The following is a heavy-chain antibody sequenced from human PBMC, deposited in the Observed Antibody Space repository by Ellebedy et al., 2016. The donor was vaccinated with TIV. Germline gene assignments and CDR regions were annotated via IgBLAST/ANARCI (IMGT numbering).Heavy chain of an antibody. D-gene: IGHD6-13*01. V-gene: IGHV1-2*02. J-gene: IGHJ6*02. CDR2: FNPDSGGT. Sequence: ASVKVSCKASGYSFTANYIHWVRQPPGQGLEWMGWFNPDSGGTKFAQKFQGRVSMTRDTYVNTAYMELSRLEFDDTAVYYCARVRRGSSGMDVWGQGTTVTVSS. CDR1: GYSFTANY. CDR3: ARVRRGSSGMDV.